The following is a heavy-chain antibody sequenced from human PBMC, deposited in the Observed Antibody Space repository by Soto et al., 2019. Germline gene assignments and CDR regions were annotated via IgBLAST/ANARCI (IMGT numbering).Heavy chain of an antibody. CDR1: GLAFSNYA. Sequence: GGSLRLSCAASGLAFSNYAMTWVRQVPGKGLEWVSIITASGYSAYYGGAVKGRFTTSRDNSRSTLYLQMNGLRADDTAVYYCAKGDLLWDPFDFWGQGTLVTVSS. V-gene: IGHV3-23*01. CDR3: AKGDLLWDPFDF. CDR2: ITASGYSA. D-gene: IGHD3-16*01. J-gene: IGHJ4*02.